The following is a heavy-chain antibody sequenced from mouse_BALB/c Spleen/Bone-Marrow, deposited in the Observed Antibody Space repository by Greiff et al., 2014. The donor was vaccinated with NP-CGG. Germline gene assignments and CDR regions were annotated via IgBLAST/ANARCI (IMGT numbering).Heavy chain of an antibody. D-gene: IGHD2-12*01. CDR2: ISTGGSYT. Sequence: EVQLQESGGDLVKPGGSLKLSCAASGFTFSSYGMSWVRQTPDKRLEWVATISTGGSYTYYPDSVKGRFTISRDNAKNTLYLQMSSLKSEDTAIYYCVRRSYDDAPYAMAYWGQGTSVTVSS. CDR3: VRRSYDDAPYAMAY. CDR1: GFTFSSYG. J-gene: IGHJ4*01. V-gene: IGHV5-6*01.